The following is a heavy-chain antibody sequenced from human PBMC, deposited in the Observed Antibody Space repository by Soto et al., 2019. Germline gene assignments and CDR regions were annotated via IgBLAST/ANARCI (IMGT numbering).Heavy chain of an antibody. CDR3: AKDSAYYGSGSGSYFDY. CDR1: GFTFSSYG. Sequence: GGSLRLSCAASGFTFSSYGMHWVRQAPGKGLEWVAVISYDGSNKYYADSVKGRFTISRDNSKNTLYLQMNSLRAEDTAVYYCAKDSAYYGSGSGSYFDYWGQGTLVTVSS. D-gene: IGHD3-10*01. J-gene: IGHJ4*02. CDR2: ISYDGSNK. V-gene: IGHV3-30*18.